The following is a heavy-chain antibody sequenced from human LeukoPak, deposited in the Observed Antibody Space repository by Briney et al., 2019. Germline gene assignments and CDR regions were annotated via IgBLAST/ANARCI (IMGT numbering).Heavy chain of an antibody. J-gene: IGHJ4*02. CDR1: GFTFSSYA. V-gene: IGHV3-23*01. CDR2: ISGSGGST. CDR3: AKERDGYNSLGLDY. Sequence: GGSLRLSCAASGFTFSSYAMSWVRQAPGKGLEWVSDISGSGGSTYYADSVKGRFTISRDNYKNTLYLQMNSLRAEDTAVYYCAKERDGYNSLGLDYWGQGTLVTVSS. D-gene: IGHD5-24*01.